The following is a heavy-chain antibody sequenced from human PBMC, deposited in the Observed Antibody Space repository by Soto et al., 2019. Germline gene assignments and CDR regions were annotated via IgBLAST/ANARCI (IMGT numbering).Heavy chain of an antibody. CDR3: TREGRINKSDLDY. CDR2: IFYSGTI. CDR1: GGSISSDGYY. J-gene: IGHJ4*02. Sequence: SETLSLTCTVSGGSISSDGYYWSWIRQHPGKGLEWIRYIFYSGTIYYNPSLKSRVTISVDSSKKQFSLKLTSVTAEDTAVYYCTREGRINKSDLDYWGQGTLVTVSS. V-gene: IGHV4-31*03.